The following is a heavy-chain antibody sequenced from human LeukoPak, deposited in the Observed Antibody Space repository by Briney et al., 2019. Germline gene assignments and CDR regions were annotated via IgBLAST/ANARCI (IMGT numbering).Heavy chain of an antibody. CDR1: GYTFTGHY. Sequence: ASVKVSCKASGYTFTGHYMHWVRQAPGQGLEWMGWINPNSGGTNYAQKFQGRVTMTRDTSISTAYMELSRLRSDDTAVYYCARDSQGSGSYPPMDFDYWGQGTLVTVSS. D-gene: IGHD3-10*01. V-gene: IGHV1-2*02. J-gene: IGHJ4*02. CDR2: INPNSGGT. CDR3: ARDSQGSGSYPPMDFDY.